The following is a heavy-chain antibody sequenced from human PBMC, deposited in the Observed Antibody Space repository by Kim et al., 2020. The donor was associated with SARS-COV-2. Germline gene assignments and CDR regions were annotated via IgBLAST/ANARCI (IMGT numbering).Heavy chain of an antibody. CDR2: INHSGST. V-gene: IGHV4-34*01. CDR3: ARQTNYYDSSGYYGY. J-gene: IGHJ4*02. D-gene: IGHD3-22*01. CDR1: GGSFSGYY. Sequence: SETLSLTCAVYGGSFSGYYWSWIRQPPGKGLEWIGEINHSGSTNYNPSLKSRVTISVDTSKNQFSLKLSSVTAADKAVYYCARQTNYYDSSGYYGYWGQRTLVPVSS.